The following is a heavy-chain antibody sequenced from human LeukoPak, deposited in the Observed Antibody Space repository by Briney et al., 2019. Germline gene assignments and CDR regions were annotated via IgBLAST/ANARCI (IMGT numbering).Heavy chain of an antibody. CDR3: IAAAGPTFDY. V-gene: IGHV1-46*01. CDR1: GYTFTSYY. Sequence: ASVKVSCKASGYTFTSYYMHWVRQAPGQGLEWMGIINPSGGSTSYAQKVQGRVTMTRDTSTSTVYMELSSLRSEDTAVYYCIAAAGPTFDYWGQGTLVPVSS. J-gene: IGHJ4*02. D-gene: IGHD6-13*01. CDR2: INPSGGST.